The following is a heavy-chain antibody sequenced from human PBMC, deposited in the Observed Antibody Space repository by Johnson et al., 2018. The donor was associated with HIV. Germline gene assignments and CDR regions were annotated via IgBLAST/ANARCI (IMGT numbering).Heavy chain of an antibody. CDR1: GFTFSSYW. Sequence: EVQLVESGGGLVQPGGSLRLSCAASGFTFSSYWMSWVRQAPGKGLEWVANIKQDGSEKYYVDSVKGRFTISRDNAKNSLYLQMNSLRAEDTAVYYCARVRYFDWYMMGGACDIWGQGTMVTVSS. V-gene: IGHV3-7*03. CDR2: IKQDGSEK. CDR3: ARVRYFDWYMMGGACDI. D-gene: IGHD3-9*01. J-gene: IGHJ3*02.